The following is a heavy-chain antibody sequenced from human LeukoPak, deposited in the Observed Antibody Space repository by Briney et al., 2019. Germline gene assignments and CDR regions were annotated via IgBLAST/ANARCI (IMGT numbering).Heavy chain of an antibody. Sequence: GGFLRLSCAASGFTFDDYAMHWVRQAPGKGLEWVSGISWNGGSVGYADSVKGRFTISRDNAKNSLYLQMNSLRAEDTALYYCAKDIGVVTAHNAFDIWGQGTMVTVSS. V-gene: IGHV3-9*01. D-gene: IGHD2-21*02. CDR3: AKDIGVVTAHNAFDI. CDR1: GFTFDDYA. CDR2: ISWNGGSV. J-gene: IGHJ3*02.